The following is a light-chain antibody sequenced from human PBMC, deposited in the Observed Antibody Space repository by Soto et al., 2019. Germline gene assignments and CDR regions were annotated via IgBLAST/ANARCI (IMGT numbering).Light chain of an antibody. CDR1: QSVSTN. J-gene: IGKJ4*01. CDR2: GAS. Sequence: PAALCSSTPYKATLSCRGSQSVSTNLAWYQQKPGQAPRLLISGASIRATGVQGRFSGSRSGTEFTLTISSLQSEDFAVYYFQQYNNWATITFGEG. V-gene: IGKV3-15*01. CDR3: QQYNNWATIT.